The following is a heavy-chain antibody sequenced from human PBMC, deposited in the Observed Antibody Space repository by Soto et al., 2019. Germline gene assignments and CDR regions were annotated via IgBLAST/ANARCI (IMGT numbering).Heavy chain of an antibody. Sequence: QVQLVQSGAEVKRPGASVKVSCKASGYTFLNYDVAWVRRAPGQGLEWLGGISISKGKTYYEQRLQGRVTMTTDTATTTAYMEVTSLRSDDTAVYFCGRKGYIGNFGLDVWCQGTTVTVSS. CDR1: GYTFLNYD. D-gene: IGHD5-12*01. J-gene: IGHJ6*02. V-gene: IGHV1-18*01. CDR3: GRKGYIGNFGLDV. CDR2: ISISKGKT.